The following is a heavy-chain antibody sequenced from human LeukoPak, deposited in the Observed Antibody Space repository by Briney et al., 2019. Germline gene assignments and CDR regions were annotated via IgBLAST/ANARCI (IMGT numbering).Heavy chain of an antibody. D-gene: IGHD3-22*01. V-gene: IGHV3-21*01. Sequence: PGGSLRLSCAASGITFSRYTMNWVRQAPGKGLEWVSFISTSSSYTYYADSVKGRFTISRDNARNSLYLQMNSLRAEDTAVYYCARLFYYDSRGYPYYFDYWGQGTLVTVSS. J-gene: IGHJ4*02. CDR2: ISTSSSYT. CDR3: ARLFYYDSRGYPYYFDY. CDR1: GITFSRYT.